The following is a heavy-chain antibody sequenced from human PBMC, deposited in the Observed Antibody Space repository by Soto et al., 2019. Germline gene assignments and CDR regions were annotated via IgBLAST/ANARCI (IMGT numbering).Heavy chain of an antibody. CDR2: IYYSGST. Sequence: SETLSLTCTVSGGSISSGGYYWSWIRQHPGKGLEWIGYIYYSGSTYYNPSLKSRVTISVDTSKNQFSLKLSSVTAADTAVYYCARGRYYDILTGPREYYFDYWGQGTLVTVSS. CDR3: ARGRYYDILTGPREYYFDY. V-gene: IGHV4-31*03. J-gene: IGHJ4*02. D-gene: IGHD3-9*01. CDR1: GGSISSGGYY.